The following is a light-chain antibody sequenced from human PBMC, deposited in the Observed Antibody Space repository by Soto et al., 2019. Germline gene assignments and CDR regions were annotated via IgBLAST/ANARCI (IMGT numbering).Light chain of an antibody. Sequence: EIVLTQSPGTLSLSPGERATLSCRASQRVSSSYFAWYQQKPGQAPRLLIYAASRRATDIPDRFTGSGSGTDFTLTITRLEPEDFAVYYCQQYEAFGQGTKLEIK. CDR2: AAS. CDR3: QQYEA. J-gene: IGKJ2*01. CDR1: QRVSSSY. V-gene: IGKV3-20*01.